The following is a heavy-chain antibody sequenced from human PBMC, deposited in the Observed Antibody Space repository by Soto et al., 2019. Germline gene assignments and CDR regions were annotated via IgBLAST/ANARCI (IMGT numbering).Heavy chain of an antibody. Sequence: GGSLRLSCAAAGFTCGSYARSWVRQAPGKGLEWVSAISGSGGSTYYADSVKGRFTISRDNSKNTLYLQMNSLRAEDTAVYYCAKDPAYYYHSSGYLRPHAKNDAYWGQGTLVTVSS. CDR2: ISGSGGST. V-gene: IGHV3-23*01. D-gene: IGHD3-22*01. CDR3: AKDPAYYYHSSGYLRPHAKNDAY. CDR1: GFTCGSYA. J-gene: IGHJ4*02.